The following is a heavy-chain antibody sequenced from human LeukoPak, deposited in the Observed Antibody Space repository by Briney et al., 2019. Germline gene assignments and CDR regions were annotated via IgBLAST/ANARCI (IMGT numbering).Heavy chain of an antibody. V-gene: IGHV4-59*08. J-gene: IGHJ1*01. CDR3: ARHGSDYYDSSGYYYGYFQH. Sequence: PSETLSLTCTVSGGSISSYYWSWIRQPPGKGLEWIGHIYYSGSTNYNPSLKSRVTISVDTSKNQFSLKLSSVTAADTAVYYCARHGSDYYDSSGYYYGYFQHWGQGTLVTVSS. D-gene: IGHD3-22*01. CDR2: IYYSGST. CDR1: GGSISSYY.